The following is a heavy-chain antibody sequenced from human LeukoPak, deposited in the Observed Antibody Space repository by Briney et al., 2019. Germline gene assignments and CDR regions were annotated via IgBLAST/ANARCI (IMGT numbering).Heavy chain of an antibody. CDR2: ISYDGSNK. Sequence: PGGSLRLSFAAPGFTFSSYGMHWVRQAPGKGLEWVAVISYDGSNKYYADSVKGRFTISRDNSKNTLYLQMNSLRAEDTAVYYCARLGIAVAGFDYWGQGTLVTVSS. V-gene: IGHV3-30*03. CDR1: GFTFSSYG. CDR3: ARLGIAVAGFDY. J-gene: IGHJ4*02. D-gene: IGHD6-19*01.